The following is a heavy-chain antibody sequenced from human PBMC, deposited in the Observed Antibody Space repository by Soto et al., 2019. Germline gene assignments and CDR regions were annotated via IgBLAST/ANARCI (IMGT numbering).Heavy chain of an antibody. J-gene: IGHJ4*02. CDR3: ARDGGYDIYPYYFDY. D-gene: IGHD5-12*01. CDR2: IKQDGSEK. V-gene: IGHV3-7*05. Sequence: GGSLRLSCAASGFTFSSYWMSWVRQAPGKGLEWVANIKQDGSEKYYVDSVKGRFTISRDNAKNSLYLQMNSLRAEDTAVYYCARDGGYDIYPYYFDYWGQGTLVTVSS. CDR1: GFTFSSYW.